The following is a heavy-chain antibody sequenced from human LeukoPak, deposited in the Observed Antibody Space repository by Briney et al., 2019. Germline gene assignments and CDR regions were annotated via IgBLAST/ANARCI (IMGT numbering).Heavy chain of an antibody. Sequence: GGSLRLSCAASGFTFSAYSMNWVRQAPGKGLEWVSSITSPVGRIYYADSLKGRITISRDNARSTLYLQMNSLRAEDTAVYYCATDGRSSGWYGFDYWGQGILVTVSS. V-gene: IGHV3-21*01. CDR3: ATDGRSSGWYGFDY. J-gene: IGHJ4*02. CDR2: ITSPVGRI. CDR1: GFTFSAYS. D-gene: IGHD6-19*01.